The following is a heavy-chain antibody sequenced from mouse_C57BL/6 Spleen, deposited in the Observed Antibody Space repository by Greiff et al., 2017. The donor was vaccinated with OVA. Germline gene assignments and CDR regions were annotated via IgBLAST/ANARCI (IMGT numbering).Heavy chain of an antibody. CDR2: ISSGGDYI. CDR1: GFTFSSYA. CDR3: TRDWGVYAMDY. J-gene: IGHJ4*01. V-gene: IGHV5-9-1*02. Sequence: EVKVVESGEGLVKPGGSLKLSCAASGFTFSSYAMSWVRQTPEKRLEWVAYISSGGDYIYYADTVKGRFTISRDNARNTLYLQMSSLKSEDTAMYYCTRDWGVYAMDYWGQGTSVTVSS. D-gene: IGHD4-1*01.